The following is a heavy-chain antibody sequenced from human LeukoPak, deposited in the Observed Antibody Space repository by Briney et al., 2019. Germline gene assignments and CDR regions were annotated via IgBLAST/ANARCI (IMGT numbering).Heavy chain of an antibody. CDR2: IYYSGST. Sequence: PSETLSLTCTVSGGSISSYYWSWIRQPPGKRLEWIGYIYYSGSTNYNPSLKSRVTISVDTSKNQFSLKLSSVTAADTAVYYCARHQTSGDYGIAFDIWGQGTMVTVSS. CDR3: ARHQTSGDYGIAFDI. J-gene: IGHJ3*02. V-gene: IGHV4-59*08. CDR1: GGSISSYY. D-gene: IGHD4-17*01.